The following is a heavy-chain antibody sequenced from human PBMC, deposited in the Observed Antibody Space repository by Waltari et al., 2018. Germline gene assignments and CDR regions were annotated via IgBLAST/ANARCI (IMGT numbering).Heavy chain of an antibody. CDR3: AKDEGARLAPTFGMDA. D-gene: IGHD3-16*01. V-gene: IGHV3-23*01. CDR2: LTASGLM. J-gene: IGHJ6*02. CDR1: AFSFRDYP. Sequence: EMQLLESGGALVQPGGSLRLSCVASAFSFRDYPTIWVRQAPGKGLEWVAVLTASGLMDYGDSGKGRFIISRDNSKNTLYLEMFRLRVEDTATYYCAKDEGARLAPTFGMDAWGQGTTVIVSS.